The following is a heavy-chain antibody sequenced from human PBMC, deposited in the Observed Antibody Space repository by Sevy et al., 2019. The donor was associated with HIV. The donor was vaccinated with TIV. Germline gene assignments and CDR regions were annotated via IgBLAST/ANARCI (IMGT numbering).Heavy chain of an antibody. CDR2: INPNSGGT. V-gene: IGHV1-2*02. J-gene: IGHJ6*02. D-gene: IGHD2-2*01. Sequence: ASVKVSCKASGYTFTGYYMHWVRQAPGQGLEWMGWINPNSGGTNYAQKFQGRVTMTRDTSISTAYMELSRLRSDDTAVYYCARYCSSTSCYERVSGMDVCGQGTTVTVSS. CDR3: ARYCSSTSCYERVSGMDV. CDR1: GYTFTGYY.